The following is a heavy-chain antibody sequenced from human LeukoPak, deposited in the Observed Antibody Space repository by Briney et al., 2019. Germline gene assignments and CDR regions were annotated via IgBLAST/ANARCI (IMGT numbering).Heavy chain of an antibody. Sequence: SETLSLTCTVSGGSISTRSYYWGWTRQPPGKGLEWIASIYYSGSTYYNAPLKSRVTISLDTSKNQFSLNLRSVTAADTAVYYCARVRAAAVPYYFDYWGQGTLVTVSS. D-gene: IGHD6-13*01. CDR1: GGSISTRSYY. J-gene: IGHJ4*02. CDR2: IYYSGST. V-gene: IGHV4-39*07. CDR3: ARVRAAAVPYYFDY.